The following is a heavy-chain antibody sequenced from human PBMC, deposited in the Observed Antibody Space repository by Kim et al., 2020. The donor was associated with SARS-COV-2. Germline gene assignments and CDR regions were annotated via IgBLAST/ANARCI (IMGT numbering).Heavy chain of an antibody. CDR1: GFTLSSYA. CDR3: AKGGSSWYGFIYGLDV. Sequence: GGSLRLSCAASGFTLSSYAMTWVRQAPGKGLEWVSAIGGSGGGTYYTYSVKGRFTISRDKSNNTLYLQMNGLRAEDTATYYCAKGGSSWYGFIYGLDVWGQGTTVTVSS. CDR2: IGGSGGGT. V-gene: IGHV3-23*01. D-gene: IGHD6-13*01. J-gene: IGHJ6*02.